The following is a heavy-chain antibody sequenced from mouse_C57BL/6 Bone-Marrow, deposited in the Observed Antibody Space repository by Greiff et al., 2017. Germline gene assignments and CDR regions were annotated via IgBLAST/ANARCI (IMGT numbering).Heavy chain of an antibody. V-gene: IGHV1-55*01. Sequence: QVQLQQSGAELVKPGASVKMSCKASGYTFTSYWITWVKQRPGQGLEWIGDIYPGSGSTNYNEKFKSKATLTVDTSSSTAYMQLSSLTSEDSAVYYCANYDYHQSCFDVWGTGTTVTVSS. CDR1: GYTFTSYW. D-gene: IGHD2-4*01. CDR2: IYPGSGST. CDR3: ANYDYHQSCFDV. J-gene: IGHJ1*03.